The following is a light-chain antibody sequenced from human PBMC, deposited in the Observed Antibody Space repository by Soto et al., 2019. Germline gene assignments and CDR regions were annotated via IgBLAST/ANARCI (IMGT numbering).Light chain of an antibody. J-gene: IGLJ1*01. V-gene: IGLV2-14*01. Sequence: QSALTQSASVSGSPGQSITISCTGASSDVGGSDYVSWYQQHPDKAPKLIIYEVNNRPSGVSDRFSGSKSGNTASLTISGLQTEDEADYYCSSYTTSSTYVFGTGTKPTVL. CDR1: SSDVGGSDY. CDR2: EVN. CDR3: SSYTTSSTYV.